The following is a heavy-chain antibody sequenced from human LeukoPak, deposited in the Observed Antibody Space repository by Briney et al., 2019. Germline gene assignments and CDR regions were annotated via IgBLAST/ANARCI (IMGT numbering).Heavy chain of an antibody. J-gene: IGHJ4*02. D-gene: IGHD6-13*01. CDR3: ANSGSSSWYRKYYFDY. Sequence: GGSLRLSCAASGFTFSSYAMSWVRQAPGKGLEWVSAISGSGGSTYYADSVKGRFAISRDNSKNTLYLQMNSLRAEDTAVYHCANSGSSSWYRKYYFDYWGQGTLVTVSS. CDR1: GFTFSSYA. V-gene: IGHV3-23*01. CDR2: ISGSGGST.